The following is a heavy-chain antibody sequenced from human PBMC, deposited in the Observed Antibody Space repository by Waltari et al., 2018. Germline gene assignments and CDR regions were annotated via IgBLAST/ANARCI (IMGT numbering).Heavy chain of an antibody. J-gene: IGHJ5*02. CDR3: AGSGGNGDYDR. V-gene: IGHV4-59*01. D-gene: IGHD4-17*01. CDR2: IYYSGST. CDR1: GDSMNNYY. Sequence: QVQLQESGPGLVKPSETLSLTCTVSGDSMNNYYWTWIRQSPGKGLEWIGYIYYSGSTNDNPSLESRVTISIKPSKNQFALKLSSVTAADTAVYYCAGSGGNGDYDRWGQGTQVTVSS.